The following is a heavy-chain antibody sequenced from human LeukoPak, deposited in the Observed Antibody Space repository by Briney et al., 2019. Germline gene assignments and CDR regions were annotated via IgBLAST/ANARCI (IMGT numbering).Heavy chain of an antibody. V-gene: IGHV7-4-1*02. Sequence: ASVKVSCKASGYIFTNYAINWMRQAPGQGLEWMGWITTSTGNPTYAQGFTGRFVFSSDTSVSTAYLQISSLRAEDTAVYYCARDPYAPPSSDLQRFDSWGQGTLVTVSS. J-gene: IGHJ5*01. CDR3: ARDPYAPPSSDLQRFDS. CDR2: ITTSTGNP. D-gene: IGHD6-19*01. CDR1: GYIFTNYA.